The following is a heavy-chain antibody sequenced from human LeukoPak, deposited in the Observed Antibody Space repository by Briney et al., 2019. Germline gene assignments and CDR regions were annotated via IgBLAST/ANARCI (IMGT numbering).Heavy chain of an antibody. D-gene: IGHD6-6*01. J-gene: IGHJ4*02. Sequence: SETLSLTCTVSGDSISNYYWSWIRQPAGKGLEWIGRIHTSGSTNHNPSLTSRVTMSVDTSKNQFSLKLTSVTAADTAVYYCARETAELGRSFDYWGQGAQVTVSS. CDR3: ARETAELGRSFDY. V-gene: IGHV4-4*07. CDR1: GDSISNYY. CDR2: IHTSGST.